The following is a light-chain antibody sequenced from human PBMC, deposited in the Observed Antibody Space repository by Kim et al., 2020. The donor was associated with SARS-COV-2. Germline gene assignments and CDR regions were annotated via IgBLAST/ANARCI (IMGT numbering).Light chain of an antibody. J-gene: IGKJ1*01. Sequence: SPGDRATLSCRASQSVANSFVAWYQQKPGQAPRLLIDGTSHRATGIPDRFSGSGSGTDFTLTISRLEPEDFAVFYWQQYGMSPQTFGQGTKVEIK. CDR2: GTS. CDR3: QQYGMSPQT. V-gene: IGKV3-20*01. CDR1: QSVANSF.